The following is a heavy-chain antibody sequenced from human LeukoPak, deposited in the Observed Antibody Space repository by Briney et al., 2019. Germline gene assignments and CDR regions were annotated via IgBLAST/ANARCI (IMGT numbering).Heavy chain of an antibody. Sequence: SETLSLTCTVSGGSISSYYWSWIRQPPGKGLEWIGYIYYSGSTNYNPSLKSRVTISVDTSKNQFSLKLSSATAADTAVYCCARDRRSGSYYKAQWFDPWGQGTLVTVS. CDR3: ARDRRSGSYYKAQWFDP. D-gene: IGHD1-26*01. CDR2: IYYSGST. V-gene: IGHV4-59*01. CDR1: GGSISSYY. J-gene: IGHJ5*02.